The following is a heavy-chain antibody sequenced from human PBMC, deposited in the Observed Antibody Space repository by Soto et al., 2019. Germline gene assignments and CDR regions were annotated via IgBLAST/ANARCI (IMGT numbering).Heavy chain of an antibody. CDR3: ARAPVTTYWYFDL. CDR1: GFTFSSYS. J-gene: IGHJ2*01. D-gene: IGHD4-17*01. Sequence: EVQLVESGGGLVQPGGSLRLSCAASGFTFSSYSMNWVRQAPGKGLEWVSYISSSSSTIYYADSVKGRFTISRDNAKNSLYLQMNSLRAEDTAVYYCARAPVTTYWYFDLWGRGTLVTVSS. V-gene: IGHV3-48*01. CDR2: ISSSSSTI.